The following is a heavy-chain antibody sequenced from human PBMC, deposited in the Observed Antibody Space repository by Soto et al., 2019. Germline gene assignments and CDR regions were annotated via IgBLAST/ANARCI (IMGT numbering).Heavy chain of an antibody. Sequence: SETLSLTCTVSGDSISRGFYYWSWIRQHPGKGLEWIGNIYHTGSTDFNPSLKSRVTVSVDTSRNQFFLTLRSVTAADSAVYHCGRESGETWDYEASWGQGTPVTVSS. D-gene: IGHD1-7*01. CDR2: IYHTGST. CDR3: GRESGETWDYEAS. J-gene: IGHJ5*02. V-gene: IGHV4-31*03. CDR1: GDSISRGFYY.